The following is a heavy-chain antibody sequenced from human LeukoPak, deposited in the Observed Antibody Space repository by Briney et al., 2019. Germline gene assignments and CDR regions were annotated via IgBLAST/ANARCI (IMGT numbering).Heavy chain of an antibody. CDR3: ARGPGYCSGGSRVCWFDP. Sequence: ASVKVSCTASGYTFTSYDINWVRQATGQGLEWMGWMNPNSGNTGYAQKFQGRVTMTRNTSISTAYMELSSLRSEDTAVYYCARGPGYCSGGSRVCWFDPWGQGTLVTVSS. D-gene: IGHD2-15*01. J-gene: IGHJ5*02. CDR1: GYTFTSYD. CDR2: MNPNSGNT. V-gene: IGHV1-8*01.